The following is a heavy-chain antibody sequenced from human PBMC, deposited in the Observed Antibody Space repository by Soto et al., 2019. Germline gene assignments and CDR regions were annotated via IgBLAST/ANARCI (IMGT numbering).Heavy chain of an antibody. J-gene: IGHJ3*02. Sequence: GGSLRLSCAASGFTFSSYAMSLVRQAPGKGLEWVSAISGSGGSTYYADSVKDRFTISRDNSKNTLYLQMNSLRAEDTAVYYCAKYDYGDPRHDAFDIWGQGTMVTVSS. CDR2: ISGSGGST. V-gene: IGHV3-23*01. D-gene: IGHD4-17*01. CDR1: GFTFSSYA. CDR3: AKYDYGDPRHDAFDI.